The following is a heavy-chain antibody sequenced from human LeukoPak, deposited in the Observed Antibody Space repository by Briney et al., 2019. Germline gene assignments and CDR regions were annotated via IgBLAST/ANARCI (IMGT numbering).Heavy chain of an antibody. CDR3: AKGRVDILTGYCSFDY. D-gene: IGHD3-9*01. Sequence: PGGSLRLSCAASGFTFDDYAMHWVRQAPGKGLEWVSGISWNSGSIGYADSVKGRFTISRDNAKNSLYLQMNSLRAEDTALYYCAKGRVDILTGYCSFDYWGQGTLVTVSS. J-gene: IGHJ4*02. V-gene: IGHV3-9*01. CDR1: GFTFDDYA. CDR2: ISWNSGSI.